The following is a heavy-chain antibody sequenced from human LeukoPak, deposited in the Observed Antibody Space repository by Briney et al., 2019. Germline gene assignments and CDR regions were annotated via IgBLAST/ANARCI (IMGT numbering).Heavy chain of an antibody. CDR2: IRYDGSNP. V-gene: IGHV3-33*03. CDR1: GFDFISYG. J-gene: IGHJ6*03. CDR3: AKVRFGPRSGYHMDV. D-gene: IGHD3-10*01. Sequence: GGSLRLSCEASGFDFISYGMHWVRQAPGKGLEWVAVIRYDGSNPKYADSVRGRFTISRDNAKNSLYLQMNSLRAEDTAVYYCAKVRFGPRSGYHMDVWGKGTSVTVSS.